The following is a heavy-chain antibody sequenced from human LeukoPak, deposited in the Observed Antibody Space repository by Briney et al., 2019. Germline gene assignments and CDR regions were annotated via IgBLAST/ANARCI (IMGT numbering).Heavy chain of an antibody. Sequence: GGSLRLSCTTSGLTFSTSGFDWVRQAPGKGLEWVASIGPTGFDRYHADSIKGRFTISRDNANNFLYLQMDSLRAEDTAVYYCATETNGRHYDYWGQGALLTVSS. D-gene: IGHD1-14*01. CDR1: GLTFSTSG. J-gene: IGHJ4*02. CDR2: IGPTGFDR. V-gene: IGHV3-21*06. CDR3: ATETNGRHYDY.